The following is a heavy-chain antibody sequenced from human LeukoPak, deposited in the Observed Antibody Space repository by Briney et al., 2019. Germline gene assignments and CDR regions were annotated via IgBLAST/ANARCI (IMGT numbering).Heavy chain of an antibody. Sequence: PGGSLRLSCAASGFTFSSYSMNWVRQAPGKGLEWVSSISSSSSYIYYADSVKGRFTISRDNAKNSLYLQMNSLRAEDTAVYYCARDRGSSAGHYYYYYYMDVWGKGTTVTVYS. CDR3: ARDRGSSAGHYYYYYYMDV. CDR1: GFTFSSYS. J-gene: IGHJ6*03. CDR2: ISSSSSYI. D-gene: IGHD6-6*01. V-gene: IGHV3-21*01.